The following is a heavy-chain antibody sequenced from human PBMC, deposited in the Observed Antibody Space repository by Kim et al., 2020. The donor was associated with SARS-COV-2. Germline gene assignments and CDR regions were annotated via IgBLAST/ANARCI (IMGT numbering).Heavy chain of an antibody. D-gene: IGHD3-9*01. V-gene: IGHV3-23*01. CDR2: ISGSGGST. CDR3: AKYTIYSYYYGMDV. Sequence: GGSLRLSCAASGFTFSSYAMSWVRQAPGKGLEWVSAISGSGGSTYYADSVKGRFTISRDNSKNTLYLQMNSLRAEDTAVYYCAKYTIYSYYYGMDVWGQGTTVTVSS. CDR1: GFTFSSYA. J-gene: IGHJ6*02.